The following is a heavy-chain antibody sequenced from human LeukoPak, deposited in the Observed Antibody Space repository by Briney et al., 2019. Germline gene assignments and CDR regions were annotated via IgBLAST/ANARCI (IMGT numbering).Heavy chain of an antibody. Sequence: QTGGSLRLSCAASGISLSTSAMHWVRQAPGKGLEWVAVISYDGSNKYYADSVKGRFTISRDNSKNTLYLQMNSLRAEDTAVYYCAKDSCSGGSCYFDYWGQGTLVTVSS. D-gene: IGHD2-15*01. J-gene: IGHJ4*02. V-gene: IGHV3-30*04. CDR1: GISLSTSA. CDR2: ISYDGSNK. CDR3: AKDSCSGGSCYFDY.